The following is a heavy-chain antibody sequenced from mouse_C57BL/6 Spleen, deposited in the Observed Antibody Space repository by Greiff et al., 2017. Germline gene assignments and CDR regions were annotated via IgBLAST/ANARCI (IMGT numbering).Heavy chain of an antibody. D-gene: IGHD1-1*01. CDR2: IRLKSDNYAT. J-gene: IGHJ3*01. CDR3: TAHYGSSPAWFAY. V-gene: IGHV6-3*01. Sequence: EVQLQESGGGLVQPGGSMKLSCVASGFTFSNYWMNWVRQSPEKGLEWVAQIRLKSDNYATHYAESVKGRFTISRDDSKSSVYLQMNNLRAEDTGIYYCTAHYGSSPAWFAYWGQGTLVTVSA. CDR1: GFTFSNYW.